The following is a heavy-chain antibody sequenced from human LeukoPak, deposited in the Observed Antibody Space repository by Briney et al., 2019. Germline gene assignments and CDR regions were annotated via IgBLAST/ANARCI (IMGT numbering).Heavy chain of an antibody. V-gene: IGHV4-39*02. J-gene: IGHJ4*02. CDR3: ARRGGGRPFDY. Sequence: SETLSLTCTVSGXSISSSSYYWGWIRQPPGKGLEWIGSIYYSGSTYYNPSLKSRVTISVDTSKNHFSLNLSSVNASDTAVYYCARRGGGRPFDYWGQGTLVTVSS. CDR1: GXSISSSSYY. D-gene: IGHD3-10*01. CDR2: IYYSGST.